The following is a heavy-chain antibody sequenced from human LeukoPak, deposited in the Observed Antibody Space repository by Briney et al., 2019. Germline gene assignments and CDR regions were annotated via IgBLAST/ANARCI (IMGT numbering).Heavy chain of an antibody. CDR3: ARFGSGWWYNDY. Sequence: SETLSLTCAVYGGSFSGYYWSWIRQPPGKGLEWIGEINHSGSTNYNPSLKSRVAISVDTSKNQFSLKLSSVTAADTAVYYCARFGSGWWYNDYWGQGTLVTVSS. CDR1: GGSFSGYY. J-gene: IGHJ4*02. V-gene: IGHV4-34*01. CDR2: INHSGST. D-gene: IGHD6-19*01.